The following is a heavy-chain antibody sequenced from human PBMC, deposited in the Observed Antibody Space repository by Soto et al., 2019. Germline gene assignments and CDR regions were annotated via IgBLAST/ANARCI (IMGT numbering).Heavy chain of an antibody. CDR1: GYTFTSYD. CDR2: MNPNSGNT. CDR3: AGAVCSSTSCYVWEAFDI. D-gene: IGHD2-2*01. J-gene: IGHJ3*02. V-gene: IGHV1-8*01. Sequence: ASVKVSCKASGYTFTSYDINWVRQATGQGLEWMGWMNPNSGNTGYAQKFQGRVTMTRNTSISTAYMELSSLRSEDTAVYYCAGAVCSSTSCYVWEAFDIWGQGTMVT.